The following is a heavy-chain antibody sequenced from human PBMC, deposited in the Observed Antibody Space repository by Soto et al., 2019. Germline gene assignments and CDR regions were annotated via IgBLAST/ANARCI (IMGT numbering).Heavy chain of an antibody. CDR3: ARAQYSSSWYFLGAFDI. V-gene: IGHV1-69*06. CDR2: IIPIFGTA. D-gene: IGHD6-13*01. Sequence: SVKVSCKASGGTFSSYAISWVRQAPGQGLEWMGGIIPIFGTANYAQKFQGRVTITADKATSTAYMELSSLRSEDTAVYYCARAQYSSSWYFLGAFDIWGQGTMVTVSS. CDR1: GGTFSSYA. J-gene: IGHJ3*02.